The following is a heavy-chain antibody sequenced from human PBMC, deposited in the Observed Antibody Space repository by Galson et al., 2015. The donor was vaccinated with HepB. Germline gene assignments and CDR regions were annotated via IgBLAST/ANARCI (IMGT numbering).Heavy chain of an antibody. V-gene: IGHV1-18*01. J-gene: IGHJ4*02. CDR1: GYTFTSYG. D-gene: IGHD3-9*01. CDR2: ISAYNGNT. CDR3: ARDWDHYDILTGYYKGGTLVDY. Sequence: SVKVSCKASGYTFTSYGISWVRQAPGQGLEWMGWISAYNGNTNYAQKLQGRVTRTTDTSTSTAYMELRSLRSDDTAVYYCARDWDHYDILTGYYKGGTLVDYWGQGTLVTVSS.